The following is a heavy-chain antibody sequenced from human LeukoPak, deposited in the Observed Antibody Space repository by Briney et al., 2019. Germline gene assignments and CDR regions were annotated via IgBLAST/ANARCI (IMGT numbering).Heavy chain of an antibody. J-gene: IGHJ3*02. D-gene: IGHD6-13*01. Sequence: GGSLRLSCAASGFTLSSNYMSGVRQAPGKGVEGVSVIYSGGSTYYADSVKGRFTISRDNSKNTMYLQMNSLRAEDTAVYYCAGALPGYSSSWYKISMPGAFDIWGQGTMVTVSS. CDR2: IYSGGST. CDR1: GFTLSSNY. CDR3: AGALPGYSSSWYKISMPGAFDI. V-gene: IGHV3-53*01.